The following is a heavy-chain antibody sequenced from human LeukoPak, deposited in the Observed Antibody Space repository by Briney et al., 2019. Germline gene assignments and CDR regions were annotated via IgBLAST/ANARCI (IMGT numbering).Heavy chain of an antibody. CDR3: ARLSIAASISKYNWFDP. CDR2: ISAYNGNT. CDR1: GYTLTELS. V-gene: IGHV1-18*01. J-gene: IGHJ5*02. D-gene: IGHD6-6*01. Sequence: ASVKVSCKVSGYTLTELSMHWVRQAPGQGLEWMGWISAYNGNTNYAQELQGRVTMTTDTSTSTAYMELRSLRSDDTAVYYCARLSIAASISKYNWFDPWGQGTLVTVSS.